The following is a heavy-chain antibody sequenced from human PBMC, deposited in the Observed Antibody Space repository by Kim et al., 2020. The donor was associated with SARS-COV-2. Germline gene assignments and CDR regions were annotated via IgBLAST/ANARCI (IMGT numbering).Heavy chain of an antibody. CDR3: ARDYYDSSGYYGDFQH. Sequence: GGSLRLSCAASGFTVSSNYMSWVRQAPGKGLEWVSVIYSGGSTYYADSVKGRFTISRHNSKNTLYLQMNSLRAEDTAVYYCARDYYDSSGYYGDFQHWGQGTLVTVSS. D-gene: IGHD3-22*01. CDR2: IYSGGST. CDR1: GFTVSSNY. J-gene: IGHJ1*01. V-gene: IGHV3-53*04.